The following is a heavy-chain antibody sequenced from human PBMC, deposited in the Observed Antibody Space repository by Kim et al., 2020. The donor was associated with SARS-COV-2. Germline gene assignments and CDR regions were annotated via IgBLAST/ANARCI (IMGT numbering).Heavy chain of an antibody. CDR3: ASGAYGDYVVQMEAFDI. D-gene: IGHD4-17*01. CDR1: GGSISSSSYY. Sequence: SETLSLTCTVSGGSISSSSYYWGWIRQPPGKGLEWIGSIYYSGSTYYNPSLKSRVTISVDTSKNQFSLKLSSVTAADTAVYYCASGAYGDYVVQMEAFDIWGQGTMVTVSS. CDR2: IYYSGST. V-gene: IGHV4-39*01. J-gene: IGHJ3*02.